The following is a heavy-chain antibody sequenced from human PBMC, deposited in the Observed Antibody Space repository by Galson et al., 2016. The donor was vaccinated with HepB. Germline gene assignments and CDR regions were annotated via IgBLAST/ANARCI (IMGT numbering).Heavy chain of an antibody. J-gene: IGHJ6*02. CDR1: GYTFTRCV. CDR3: ARDRYSSGYYGMDV. Sequence: SVKVSCKASGYTFTRCVMHWVRQAPGQRLEWMGWINPGNGNTKDSQKFQGRVTITRDTSASTVSMELSSLRSEDTAVYYCARDRYSSGYYGMDVWGQGTTVTVSS. V-gene: IGHV1-3*01. D-gene: IGHD3-22*01. CDR2: INPGNGNT.